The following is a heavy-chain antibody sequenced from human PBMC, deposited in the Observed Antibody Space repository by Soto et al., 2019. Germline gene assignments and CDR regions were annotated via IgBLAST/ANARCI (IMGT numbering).Heavy chain of an antibody. J-gene: IGHJ4*02. CDR2: ISSSSGYI. CDR3: ARVKLGYCISTSCYHDY. Sequence: EVQLVESGGGLVKPGGSLRLSCAASGFTFSSYSMNWVRQAPGKGLGGVSSISSSSGYIYYADSVKGRFTISRDNAKNSLYLQMNSLRAEDTAVYYCARVKLGYCISTSCYHDYWGQGTLVTVSS. V-gene: IGHV3-21*01. D-gene: IGHD2-2*01. CDR1: GFTFSSYS.